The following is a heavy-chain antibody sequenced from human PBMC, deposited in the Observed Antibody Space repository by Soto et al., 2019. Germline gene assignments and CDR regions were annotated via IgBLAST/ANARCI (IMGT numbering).Heavy chain of an antibody. Sequence: TLSLTCTVSGGSISSYYWSWIRQPPGKGLEWIGYIYYSGSTNYNPSLKSRVTISVDTSKNQFSLKLSSVTAADTAVYYCAREEIGYFDYWGQGTLVTVSS. D-gene: IGHD2-21*01. J-gene: IGHJ4*02. CDR1: GGSISSYY. V-gene: IGHV4-59*01. CDR2: IYYSGST. CDR3: AREEIGYFDY.